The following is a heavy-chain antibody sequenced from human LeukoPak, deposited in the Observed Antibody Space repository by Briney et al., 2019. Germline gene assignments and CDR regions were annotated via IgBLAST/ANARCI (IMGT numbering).Heavy chain of an antibody. J-gene: IGHJ4*02. CDR1: GGSISSYY. Sequence: SETLSLTCTVSGGSISSYYWSWIRQPPGKGLEWVGYIYTSGSTNYNPSLKSRVTISVDTSKNQFSLKLSSVTATDTAVYYCARSSGYDSSGYYYDPRAYFDYWGQGTLVTVSS. V-gene: IGHV4-4*09. CDR3: ARSSGYDSSGYYYDPRAYFDY. CDR2: IYTSGST. D-gene: IGHD3-22*01.